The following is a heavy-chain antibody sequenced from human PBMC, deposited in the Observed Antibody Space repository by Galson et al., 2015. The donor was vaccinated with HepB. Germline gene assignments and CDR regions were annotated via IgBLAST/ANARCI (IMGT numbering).Heavy chain of an antibody. Sequence: PALVKPTQTLTLTCTFSGFSLSTSGMCVSWIRQPPGKALEWLALIDWDDDKYYSTSLKTRLTISKDTSKNQVVLTMTNMDPVDTATYYCARIRSDYYDSSGFADYWGQGTLVTVSS. CDR3: ARIRSDYYDSSGFADY. V-gene: IGHV2-70*01. J-gene: IGHJ4*02. CDR1: GFSLSTSGMC. CDR2: IDWDDDK. D-gene: IGHD3-22*01.